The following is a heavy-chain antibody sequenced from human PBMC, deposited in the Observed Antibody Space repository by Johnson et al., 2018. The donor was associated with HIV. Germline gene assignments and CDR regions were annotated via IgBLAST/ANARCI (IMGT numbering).Heavy chain of an antibody. CDR3: AKSQDAFDV. CDR1: GFTFDDYG. CDR2: INWNGGNT. Sequence: VQLVESGGGVVQPGGSLRLSCAASGFTFDDYGMSWVRQAPGKGLEWVSGINWNGGNTGYADSVKGRFTISRDNSKNTLFLQMNSLRADYTAVYYCAKSQDAFDVWGQGTMVTVSS. J-gene: IGHJ3*01. V-gene: IGHV3-20*04.